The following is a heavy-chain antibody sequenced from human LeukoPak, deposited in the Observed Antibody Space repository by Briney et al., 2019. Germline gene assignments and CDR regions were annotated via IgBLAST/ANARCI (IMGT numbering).Heavy chain of an antibody. Sequence: PSETLSLTRTVSGGSISSGGYYWSWIRQHPGKGLEWIGYIYYSGSTYYNPSLKSRVTISVDTSKNQFSLKLSSVTAADTAVYYCARNYDSSGSYDYWGQGTLVTVSS. D-gene: IGHD3-22*01. CDR2: IYYSGST. CDR3: ARNYDSSGSYDY. V-gene: IGHV4-31*03. J-gene: IGHJ4*02. CDR1: GGSISSGGYY.